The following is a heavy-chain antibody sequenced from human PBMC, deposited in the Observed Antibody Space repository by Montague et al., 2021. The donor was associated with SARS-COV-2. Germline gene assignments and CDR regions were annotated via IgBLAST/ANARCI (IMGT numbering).Heavy chain of an antibody. CDR2: ISSSSSYI. D-gene: IGHD6-19*01. J-gene: IGHJ4*02. CDR3: ARNLGSGWAFFDY. V-gene: IGHV3-21*01. CDR1: GFTFSSYS. Sequence: SLRLSCAAFGFTFSSYSMNWVRQAPGKGLEWVSSISSSSSYIYYADSVKGRFTISRDNAKNSLYLQMNSLRAEDTAVYYCARNLGSGWAFFDYWGQGTLVTVSS.